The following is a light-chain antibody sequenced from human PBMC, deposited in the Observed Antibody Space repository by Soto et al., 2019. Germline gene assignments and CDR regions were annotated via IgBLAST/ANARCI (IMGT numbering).Light chain of an antibody. Sequence: DIQMTQSPSTLSASVGDRVTVTCRASQDVGSFLAWYQQKPGKAPKLLLYLAYRLESGVPSRFSGSGSGTEFTLTLSGLQPDDFATYFCQQYNSHSFYTFGQGTKLEIK. CDR2: LAY. J-gene: IGKJ2*01. CDR1: QDVGSF. CDR3: QQYNSHSFYT. V-gene: IGKV1-5*03.